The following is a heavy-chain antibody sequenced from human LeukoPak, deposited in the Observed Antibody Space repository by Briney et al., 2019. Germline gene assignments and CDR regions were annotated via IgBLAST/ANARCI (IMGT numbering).Heavy chain of an antibody. CDR1: GGSISSYY. CDR2: IYTSGST. V-gene: IGHV4-4*07. Sequence: SETLSLTCTVSGGSISSYYWIWIRQPAGKGLEWIGRIYTSGSTNYNPSLKSRVTMSVDTSKNQFSLKLSSVTAADTAVYYCARDRDLAARYYYYYMDVWGKGTTVTVSS. J-gene: IGHJ6*03. CDR3: ARDRDLAARYYYYYMDV. D-gene: IGHD6-6*01.